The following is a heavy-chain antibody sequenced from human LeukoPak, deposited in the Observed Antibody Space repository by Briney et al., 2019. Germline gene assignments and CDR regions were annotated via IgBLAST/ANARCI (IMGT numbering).Heavy chain of an antibody. CDR2: INHSGST. CDR3: ARGLRAARVVPLGL. V-gene: IGHV4-34*01. J-gene: IGHJ4*02. Sequence: SETLSLTCAVYGGSFTGYYWSWIRQPPGKGLEWIGEINHSGSTNYNPSLKSRVTILVDTSKNQFSLKLSSVTAADTAVYYCARGLRAARVVPLGLRGQGTLVTVSS. CDR1: GGSFTGYY. D-gene: IGHD6-6*01.